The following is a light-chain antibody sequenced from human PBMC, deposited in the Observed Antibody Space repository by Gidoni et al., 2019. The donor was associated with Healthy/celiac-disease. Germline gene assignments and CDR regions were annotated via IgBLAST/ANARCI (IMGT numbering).Light chain of an antibody. Sequence: DIEMTQSPSTLAASVGDRVTITCRASQSISSWLAWYQQKPGKAHKLLIYKAASLERGVTSRFSGSGSGTEFTLTISSLQPDYFATYYCQQYNSSPTFGQGTKVEIK. J-gene: IGKJ1*01. CDR2: KAA. V-gene: IGKV1-5*03. CDR1: QSISSW. CDR3: QQYNSSPT.